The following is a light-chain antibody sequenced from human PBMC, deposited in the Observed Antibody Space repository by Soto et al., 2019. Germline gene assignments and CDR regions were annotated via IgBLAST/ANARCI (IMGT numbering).Light chain of an antibody. V-gene: IGKV1-5*01. CDR2: AAS. Sequence: DIQMTQSPSTLSASVGDRLTITCRASKSVSGWLAWYQQKPGKAPNLLIYAASNLESGVPSRFSGSGSGTEFALTISSLQPDDFATYYCQQYDTYPWTFGQGTKVEIK. J-gene: IGKJ1*01. CDR3: QQYDTYPWT. CDR1: KSVSGW.